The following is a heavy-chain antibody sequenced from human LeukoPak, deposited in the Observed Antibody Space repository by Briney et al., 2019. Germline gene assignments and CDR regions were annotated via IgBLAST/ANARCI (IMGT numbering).Heavy chain of an antibody. CDR2: INPSGGAT. V-gene: IGHV1-46*01. Sequence: GASVKVSCKASGYTFTSYYMHWERQAPGQGLEWMGVINPSGGATTYAQKFQGRVTMTSDTSTSTVYMELSSLRSEDTAVYYCARERNYYGLDVWGQGTTVTVSS. CDR3: ARERNYYGLDV. CDR1: GYTFTSYY. J-gene: IGHJ6*02.